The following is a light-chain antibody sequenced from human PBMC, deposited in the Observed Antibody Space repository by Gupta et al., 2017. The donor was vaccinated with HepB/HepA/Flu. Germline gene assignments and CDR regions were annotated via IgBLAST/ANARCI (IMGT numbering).Light chain of an antibody. CDR3: AMYMGRDSVV. V-gene: IGLV8-61*01. CDR1: SGSVSTSYY. Sequence: QTVVTPQPSFSVSPAGTVTLTCGLSSGSVSTSYYPSWYQQTPGQPPRPLLYSTNTRSYGVQERCVGNFLATTAVITITCDEADDEAYYYSAMYMGRDSVVFGGGTKLTVL. CDR2: STN. J-gene: IGLJ2*01.